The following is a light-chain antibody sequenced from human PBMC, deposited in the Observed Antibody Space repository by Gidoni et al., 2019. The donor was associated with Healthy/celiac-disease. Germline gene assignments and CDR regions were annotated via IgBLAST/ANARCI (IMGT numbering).Light chain of an antibody. CDR3: QQSYSTPRT. CDR1: QSISSY. CDR2: AAS. V-gene: IGKV1-39*01. J-gene: IGKJ1*01. Sequence: DIQMTPSPSSLSASLVDRVPITCRASQSISSYLNWYQQKPGKAPKLLIYAASSLQSGVPSRFSCSGSWTDFTLTISSLQPEDFGTYYCQQSYSTPRTFGQGTKVEIK.